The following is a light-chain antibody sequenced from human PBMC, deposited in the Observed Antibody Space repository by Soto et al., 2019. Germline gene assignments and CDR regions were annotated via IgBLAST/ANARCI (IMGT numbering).Light chain of an antibody. CDR2: EDS. V-gene: IGLV2-23*01. Sequence: QSALTQPASVSGSPGQSITISCTGTSSDVGSYNLVSWYQQHPGKAPKRMIYEDSKRPPGVSNRFFGSNSGNTASLTISGLQAEDEADYFCCSYARGSTLVFGGGTKVTVL. CDR1: SSDVGSYNL. CDR3: CSYARGSTLV. J-gene: IGLJ3*02.